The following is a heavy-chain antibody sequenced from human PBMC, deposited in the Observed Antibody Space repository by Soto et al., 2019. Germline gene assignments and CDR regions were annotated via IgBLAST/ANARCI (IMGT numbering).Heavy chain of an antibody. CDR3: ARGGSASGGYYYYVMDV. D-gene: IGHD3-16*01. V-gene: IGHV3-66*01. Sequence: EVQLVESGGGLVQPGGSLRLSCTASGFTVSSNYMSWVRQAPGKGLEWVSVIYSGGTTYYADSVKGRFTISSDNSKNTLYLQMNSLRAEDTAVYYCARGGSASGGYYYYVMDVWGQGTTVTVSS. CDR1: GFTVSSNY. J-gene: IGHJ6*02. CDR2: IYSGGTT.